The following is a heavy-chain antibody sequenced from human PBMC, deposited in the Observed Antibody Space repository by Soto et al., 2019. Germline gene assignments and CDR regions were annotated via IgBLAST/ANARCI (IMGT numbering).Heavy chain of an antibody. CDR3: ARGTRRYYDSSGYLDY. CDR1: GGSISSYY. V-gene: IGHV4-59*01. D-gene: IGHD3-22*01. Sequence: SETLSLTCTVSGGSISSYYWSWIRQPPGKGLEWIGYIYYSGSTNYNPSLKSRFTISVDTSKNQFSLKLSSVTAADTAVYYCARGTRRYYDSSGYLDYWGQGTLVTVS. CDR2: IYYSGST. J-gene: IGHJ4*02.